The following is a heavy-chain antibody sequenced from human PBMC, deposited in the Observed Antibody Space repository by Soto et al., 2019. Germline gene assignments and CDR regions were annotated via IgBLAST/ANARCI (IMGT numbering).Heavy chain of an antibody. Sequence: GESLKISCKGSGYSFTSYWISWVRQMPGKGLEWMGRIDPSDSYTNYSPSFQGHVTISADKFISTAYLQWSSLKDSDTAMYYCARPDDIVVVTAAISAFDIWGQGPMVSVSS. CDR3: ARPDDIVVVTAAISAFDI. V-gene: IGHV5-10-1*01. J-gene: IGHJ3*02. CDR2: IDPSDSYT. CDR1: GYSFTSYW. D-gene: IGHD2-2*02.